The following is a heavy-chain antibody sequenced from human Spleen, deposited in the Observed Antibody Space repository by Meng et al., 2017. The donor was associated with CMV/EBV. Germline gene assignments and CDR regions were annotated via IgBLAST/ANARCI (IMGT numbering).Heavy chain of an antibody. CDR1: GPFGSYA. CDR2: ISPSFETQ. J-gene: IGHJ4*02. CDR3: TRRGLTATTGVEYLHY. V-gene: IGHV1-69*05. Sequence: GPFGSYAGSCVRQAPGHGREWRGGISPSFETQTYAQKLHGRVTITTAESTTTAYMELRSLKSEDTAIYYCTRRGLTATTGVEYLHYWGPGTLVTVSS. D-gene: IGHD4-23*01.